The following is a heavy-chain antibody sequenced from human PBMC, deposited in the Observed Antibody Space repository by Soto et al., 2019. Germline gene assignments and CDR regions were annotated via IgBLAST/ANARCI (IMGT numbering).Heavy chain of an antibody. V-gene: IGHV3-23*01. CDR2: ISGGGATT. J-gene: IGHJ4*02. CDR1: GFTFNNYA. D-gene: IGHD3-10*01. CDR3: AKGRGGSGSLTPRVDF. Sequence: EVQLLESGGGLVQPGGSLRLSCAASGFTFNNYAMTWVRQAPGKGLEWVSAISGGGATTSYADSVKGGFTVSRDGSKNTLYLQMSSLRAEDTALYYCAKGRGGSGSLTPRVDFWGQGTLVTVSS.